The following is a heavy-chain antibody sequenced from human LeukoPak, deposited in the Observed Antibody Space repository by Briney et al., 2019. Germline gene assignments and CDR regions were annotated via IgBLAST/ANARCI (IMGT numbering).Heavy chain of an antibody. CDR2: INPNSGGT. Sequence: ASVKVSCKASGYTFTGYYMHWVRQAPGQGLEWMGWINPNSGGTNYAQKFQGRVTMTRDTSISTAYMELSRLRSDDTAVYYCARERPSITMVRGDWFDPWGQGTLVTVSS. V-gene: IGHV1-2*02. CDR3: ARERPSITMVRGDWFDP. CDR1: GYTFTGYY. J-gene: IGHJ5*02. D-gene: IGHD3-10*01.